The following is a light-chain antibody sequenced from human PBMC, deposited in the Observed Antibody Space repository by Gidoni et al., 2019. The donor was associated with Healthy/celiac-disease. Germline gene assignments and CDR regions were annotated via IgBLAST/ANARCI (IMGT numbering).Light chain of an antibody. J-gene: IGKJ4*01. V-gene: IGKV3-20*01. CDR1: QRVSSSY. Sequence: DIVLTPSPGTLSLSPGERATLSCRASQRVSSSYLAWYQQKPGQAPRLLIYGASSRATGIPDRFSGSGSGTDFTLTISRLEPEDFAVYYCQQYGSSPPLTFGGGTKVEIK. CDR3: QQYGSSPPLT. CDR2: GAS.